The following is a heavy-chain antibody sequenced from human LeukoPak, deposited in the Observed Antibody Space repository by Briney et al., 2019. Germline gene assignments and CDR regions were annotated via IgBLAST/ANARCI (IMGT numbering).Heavy chain of an antibody. V-gene: IGHV1-18*01. CDR1: GYTFSSYG. CDR2: SSPYKGDS. CDR3: ARVSYNTGWNGDY. J-gene: IGHJ4*02. Sequence: ASVKVSCKTSGYTFSSYGVDWVRQAPGQGLEWMGWSSPYKGDSKFAEKFQGRVTMTTDTSTSTAFMEPRSLRSDDTGVYYCARVSYNTGWNGDYWGQGTLVTVSS. D-gene: IGHD6-19*01.